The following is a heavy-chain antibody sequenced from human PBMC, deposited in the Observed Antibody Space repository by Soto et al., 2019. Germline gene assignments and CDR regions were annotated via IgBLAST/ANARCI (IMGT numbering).Heavy chain of an antibody. J-gene: IGHJ4*02. D-gene: IGHD2-15*01. CDR2: INYSGGST. CDR1: GFTFNTYA. CDR3: AKARSGGPWNLFDY. V-gene: IGHV3-23*01. Sequence: PGGSLRLSCAASGFTFNTYAMSWVRQAPGKGLEWVSGINYSGGSTYYADSVKGRFTISRDNSKNTLHLQMNSLRAEDTAVYYCAKARSGGPWNLFDYWGQGPLVTVSS.